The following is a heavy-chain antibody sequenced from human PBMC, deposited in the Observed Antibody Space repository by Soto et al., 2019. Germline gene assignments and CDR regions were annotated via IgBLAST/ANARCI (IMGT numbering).Heavy chain of an antibody. CDR1: GYSFITHG. CDR3: ARSPRISRSGDV. V-gene: IGHV1-18*01. D-gene: IGHD4-17*01. Sequence: QVEMVQSGAEEKKPGASVNVSCKTSGYSFITHGISWVRQAPGQGLKWMGWINPYTGNTNYAQSLQGRVTMTTDRSTSTAYMELRRLTSDDTALYYCARSPRISRSGDVWGKGTAVTVSS. CDR2: INPYTGNT. J-gene: IGHJ6*04.